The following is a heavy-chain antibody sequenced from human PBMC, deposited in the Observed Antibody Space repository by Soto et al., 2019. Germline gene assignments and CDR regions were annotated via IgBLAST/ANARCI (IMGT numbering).Heavy chain of an antibody. CDR3: ARENGSAMVMYV. J-gene: IGHJ6*02. CDR1: GGTFSSYA. V-gene: IGHV1-69*13. D-gene: IGHD5-18*01. CDR2: IIPIFGTA. Sequence: ASVKVSCKASGGTFSSYAISWVRQAPGQGLEWMGGIIPIFGTANYAQKFQGRVTITADESTSTAYMELSSLRSEDTAVYYCARENGSAMVMYVWGQGTTVTVSS.